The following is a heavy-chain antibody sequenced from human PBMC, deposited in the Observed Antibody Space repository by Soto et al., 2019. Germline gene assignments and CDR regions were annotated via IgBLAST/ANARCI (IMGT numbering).Heavy chain of an antibody. CDR3: ARKGTQRCFDY. V-gene: IGHV4-39*01. CDR1: GGSISSSSYY. Sequence: PSETLSLTCTVSGGSISSSSYYWGWIRQPPGKGLEWIGSIYYSGSTYYNPSLKSRVTISVDTSKNQFSLKLSSVTAADTAVYYCARKGTQRCFDYWGQGTLVTVSS. D-gene: IGHD1-7*01. J-gene: IGHJ4*02. CDR2: IYYSGST.